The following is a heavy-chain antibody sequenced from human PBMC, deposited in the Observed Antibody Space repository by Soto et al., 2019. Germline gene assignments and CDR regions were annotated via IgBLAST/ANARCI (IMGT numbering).Heavy chain of an antibody. V-gene: IGHV4-39*07. D-gene: IGHD3-10*01. Sequence: SETLSLTCSVSGDSISNSRFYWAWIRQPPGEGLEWIGSIYHTGNAYYNPSLKSRVTISIDTSKSQFYLKLTSVTAADTAIYYCATRFYSSGVLFDYWGPGTQVTVSS. CDR1: GDSISNSRFY. CDR2: IYHTGNA. CDR3: ATRFYSSGVLFDY. J-gene: IGHJ4*02.